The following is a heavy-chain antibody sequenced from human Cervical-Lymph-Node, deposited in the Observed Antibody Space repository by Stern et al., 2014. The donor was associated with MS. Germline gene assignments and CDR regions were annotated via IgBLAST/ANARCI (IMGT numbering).Heavy chain of an antibody. V-gene: IGHV1-69*09. CDR2: LIPIIGLA. Sequence: QVQLVQSGAEVKKPGSSVNVSCKASGGKFSSSFAVSWVRQAPGQGLEWMGRLIPIIGLANYAQKFQTRLTITADKSTSTVYMELTSLTSEDTALYYCARGIVTNRPASTLHNLFDPWGQGTLVTVSS. CDR3: ARGIVTNRPASTLHNLFDP. J-gene: IGHJ5*02. D-gene: IGHD4-17*01. CDR1: GGKFSSSFA.